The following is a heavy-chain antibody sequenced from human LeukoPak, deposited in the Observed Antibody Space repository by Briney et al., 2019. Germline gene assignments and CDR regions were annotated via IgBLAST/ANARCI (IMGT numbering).Heavy chain of an antibody. Sequence: SETLSLTCTVSGGSISSSSYYWGWIRQPPGKGLEWIGSIYYSGSTYYNPSLKSRVTISVDTSKNQFSLKLSSVTAADTAVYYCARHSDPYFYDSSGYYSYYFDYWGQGTLVTVSS. V-gene: IGHV4-39*01. CDR2: IYYSGST. D-gene: IGHD3-22*01. CDR3: ARHSDPYFYDSSGYYSYYFDY. J-gene: IGHJ4*02. CDR1: GGSISSSSYY.